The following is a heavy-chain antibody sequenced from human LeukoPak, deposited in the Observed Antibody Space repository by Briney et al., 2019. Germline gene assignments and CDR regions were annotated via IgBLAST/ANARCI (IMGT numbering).Heavy chain of an antibody. CDR2: INSNGGST. J-gene: IGHJ4*02. V-gene: IGHV3-64*01. Sequence: PGGSLRLSCVASGFTFSSYAMHWVRQTPGKGLEYVSGINSNGGSTHYANSVKGRFTISRDNSKHTLYLQMGSLRTEDMAVYYCARAATVTAESAFRYWGQGTLVTVSS. CDR3: ARAATVTAESAFRY. CDR1: GFTFSSYA. D-gene: IGHD4-17*01.